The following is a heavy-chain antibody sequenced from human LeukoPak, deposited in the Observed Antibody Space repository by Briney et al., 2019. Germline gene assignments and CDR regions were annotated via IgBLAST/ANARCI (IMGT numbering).Heavy chain of an antibody. CDR3: ASYSGYDYYYYYGMDV. J-gene: IGHJ6*02. Sequence: PSETLSLTCAVYGGSFSGYYWSWIRQPPGKGLEWIGEINHSGSTNYNPSLKSRVTISVDTSKNQFFLKLSSVTAADTAVYYCASYSGYDYYYYYGMDVWGQGTTVTVSS. CDR1: GGSFSGYY. V-gene: IGHV4-34*01. D-gene: IGHD5-12*01. CDR2: INHSGST.